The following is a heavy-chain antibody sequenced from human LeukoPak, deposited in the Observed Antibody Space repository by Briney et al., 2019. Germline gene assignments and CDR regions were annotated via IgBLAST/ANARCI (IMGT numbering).Heavy chain of an antibody. V-gene: IGHV4-59*01. CDR3: ERGYHDLSCYWLSYFDY. CDR1: GDSISSYY. J-gene: IGHJ4*02. D-gene: IGHD3-22*01. CDR2: IYYSGTT. Sequence: PSESLSLTCTVSGDSISSYYWTWIRQPPGKGLEWIGYIYYSGTTNYNPSLKSRVTISIDTSKNQFSLKLSSVTAADTAAYYCERGYHDLSCYWLSYFDYWGQGTVVRVSS.